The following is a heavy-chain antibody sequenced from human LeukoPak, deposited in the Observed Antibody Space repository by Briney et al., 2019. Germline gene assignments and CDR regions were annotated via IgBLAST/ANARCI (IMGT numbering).Heavy chain of an antibody. J-gene: IGHJ4*02. V-gene: IGHV3-33*01. CDR1: GFTFSSYG. D-gene: IGHD3-3*01. CDR2: IWYDGSNK. Sequence: PGGSLRLSCAASGFTFSSYGMHWVRQAPGKGLEWVAVIWYDGSNKYYADSVKGRFTISRDNSKNTLYLQMNSLRAEDTAVYYCARWDERYYDPYWGQGTLVTVSS. CDR3: ARWDERYYDPY.